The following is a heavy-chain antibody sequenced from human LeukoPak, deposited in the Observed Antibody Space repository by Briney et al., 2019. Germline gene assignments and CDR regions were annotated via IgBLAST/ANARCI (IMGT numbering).Heavy chain of an antibody. CDR2: ISTSGGTT. J-gene: IGHJ4*02. CDR1: GFTFGSYA. V-gene: IGHV3-23*01. D-gene: IGHD3-22*01. Sequence: GGSLRLSCAASGFTFGSYAMSWVRQAPGKGLEWVSGISTSGGTTSYAESVKGRFTVSRDNPRNTLYMEMNSLRDEDTAVYYCAVMHRYYDGSGYWVQWGQGTLVTVSS. CDR3: AVMHRYYDGSGYWVQ.